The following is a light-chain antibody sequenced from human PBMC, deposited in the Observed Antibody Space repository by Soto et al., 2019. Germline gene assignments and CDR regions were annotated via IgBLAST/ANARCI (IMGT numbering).Light chain of an antibody. CDR1: QTVSSY. V-gene: IGKV3-11*01. Sequence: IVLTQSQATLSLWPGETAILSCRASQTVSSYLSWYQHKPGQAPRLLIYDASKRAPGIPARFSGSGSGTDFTLTISSLEPEDFAVYYCQQRSTSITFGQGTRLDIE. CDR3: QQRSTSIT. CDR2: DAS. J-gene: IGKJ5*01.